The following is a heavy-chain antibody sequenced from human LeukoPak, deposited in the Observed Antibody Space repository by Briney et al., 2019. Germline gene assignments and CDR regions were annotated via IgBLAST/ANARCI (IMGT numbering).Heavy chain of an antibody. V-gene: IGHV3-11*04. D-gene: IGHD6-13*01. CDR2: ISSSGSTI. CDR3: AKDIYPDVAAPLVPSVDY. CDR1: GFTFSDYY. Sequence: GGSLRLSCAASGFTFSDYYMSWTRQAPGKGLEWVSYISSSGSTIYYADSVKGRFTISRDNAKNSLYLQMNSLRAEDTAVYYCAKDIYPDVAAPLVPSVDYWGQGTLVTVSS. J-gene: IGHJ4*02.